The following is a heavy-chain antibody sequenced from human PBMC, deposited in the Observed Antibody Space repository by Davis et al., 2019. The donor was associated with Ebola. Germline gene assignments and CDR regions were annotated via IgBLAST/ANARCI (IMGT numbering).Heavy chain of an antibody. CDR3: TRSLRYSD. J-gene: IGHJ4*02. D-gene: IGHD2-15*01. CDR1: GYTFSDYD. CDR2: INPKSGNT. Sequence: ASVKVSCKASGYTFSDYDVNWVRQATGQGLEWMGWINPKSGNTGYAQKFQGRVTITRDTSITTAYMEVSGLTSDDTAVYNCTRSLRYSDWGQGTLVTVSS. V-gene: IGHV1-8*03.